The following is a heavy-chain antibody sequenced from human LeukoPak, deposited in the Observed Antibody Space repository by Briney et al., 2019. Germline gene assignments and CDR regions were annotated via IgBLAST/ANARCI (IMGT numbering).Heavy chain of an antibody. CDR3: ARDRIVGPTDAFDI. CDR1: GYTFTSYG. J-gene: IGHJ3*02. D-gene: IGHD1-26*01. Sequence: ASVKVSCKASGYTFTSYGISWVRQAPGQGLEWMGWISAYNGNTNYAQKLQGRVTMTTDTSTSTAYMELRSLRSEDTAVYYCARDRIVGPTDAFDIWGQGTVVTVSS. CDR2: ISAYNGNT. V-gene: IGHV1-18*01.